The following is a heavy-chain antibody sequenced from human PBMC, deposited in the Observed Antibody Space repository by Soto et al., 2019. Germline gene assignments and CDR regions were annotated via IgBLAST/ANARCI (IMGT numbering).Heavy chain of an antibody. CDR3: GIRPGMGDYYGSDY. CDR1: RETFSSYT. J-gene: IGHJ4*02. D-gene: IGHD4-17*01. CDR2: IIPIFGTA. Sequence: SGQGSLNATRETFSSYTIMLVRQAPGQELEWMGGIIPIFGTANYAKKIQGRVTITADKSTSTADMELSSLISEDTAGYYCGIRPGMGDYYGSDYCGQATLVTVSS. V-gene: IGHV1-69*06.